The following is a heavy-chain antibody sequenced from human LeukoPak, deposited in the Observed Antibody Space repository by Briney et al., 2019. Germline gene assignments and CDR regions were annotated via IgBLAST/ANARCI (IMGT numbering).Heavy chain of an antibody. CDR1: GGTFSSYA. CDR3: ARDGTIDAFDI. D-gene: IGHD1-7*01. Sequence: GASVKVSCKASGGTFSSYAISWVRQAPGQGLEWMGGIIPIFGTANYAQKFQGRVTITADESTSTAYMELSSLRSGDTAVYYCARDGTIDAFDIWGQGTMVTVSS. CDR2: IIPIFGTA. V-gene: IGHV1-69*13. J-gene: IGHJ3*02.